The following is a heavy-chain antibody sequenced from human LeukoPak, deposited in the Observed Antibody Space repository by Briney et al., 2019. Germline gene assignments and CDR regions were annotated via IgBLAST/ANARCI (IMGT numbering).Heavy chain of an antibody. D-gene: IGHD5-18*01. CDR1: GDSLSNNNVA. J-gene: IGHJ4*02. Sequence: SQTLSLTCAISGDSLSNNNVAWNWIRQSPSRGLEWLGRTYYRSKWNTDYAVSVKSRITINSDTSKNQFSLQLNSVTPEDTAVYYCVRGCYSSFDYWDQGTLVTVSS. CDR3: VRGCYSSFDY. CDR2: TYYRSKWNT. V-gene: IGHV6-1*01.